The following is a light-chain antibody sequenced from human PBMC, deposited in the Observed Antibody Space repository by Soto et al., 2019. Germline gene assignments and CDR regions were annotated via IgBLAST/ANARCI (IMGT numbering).Light chain of an antibody. CDR2: DAS. Sequence: EIVLTQSPATLSLSPGERATLSCRASQSVSSYLAWYQQKPGQAPRLLIYDASNRATGIPARFSVGGSGTDFTLTISSLEPEDFAVYYYQQRFNWPRFTFGQGTKLEIK. V-gene: IGKV3-11*01. CDR3: QQRFNWPRFT. CDR1: QSVSSY. J-gene: IGKJ2*01.